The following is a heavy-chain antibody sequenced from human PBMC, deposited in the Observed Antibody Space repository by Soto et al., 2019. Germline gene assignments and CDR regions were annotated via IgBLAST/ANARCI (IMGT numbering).Heavy chain of an antibody. V-gene: IGHV4-39*01. CDR2: IYYSGST. CDR3: ASHSLILREVDY. Sequence: QLQLQESGPGLVKPSETLSLTCTVSGGSISSSSYYWGWIRQPPGKGLEWIGSIYYSGSTYYNPSLKSRVTISVDTSKNQFSLKLSSVTAADTAVYYCASHSLILREVDYCGQGTLVTVSS. CDR1: GGSISSSSYY. J-gene: IGHJ4*02.